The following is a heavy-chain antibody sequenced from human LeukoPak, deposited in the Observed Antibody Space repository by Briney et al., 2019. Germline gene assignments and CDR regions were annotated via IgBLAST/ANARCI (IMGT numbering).Heavy chain of an antibody. CDR2: IYYSGST. CDR3: ARLGSGYASDAFDI. J-gene: IGHJ3*02. Sequence: SETLSLTCTVSGGSISSYYWSWIRQPPGKGLEWIGYIYYSGSTNYNPSLKSRLTISVDTSKNQFSLKLSSVTAADTAVYYCARLGSGYASDAFDIWSQGTMVTVSS. D-gene: IGHD5-12*01. CDR1: GGSISSYY. V-gene: IGHV4-59*08.